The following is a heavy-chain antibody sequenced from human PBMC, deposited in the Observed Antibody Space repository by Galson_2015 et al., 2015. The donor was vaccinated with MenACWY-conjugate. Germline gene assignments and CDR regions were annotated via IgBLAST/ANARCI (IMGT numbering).Heavy chain of an antibody. V-gene: IGHV1-3*01. D-gene: IGHD3-10*01. CDR1: GYTFTRYA. CDR3: ARDWYYYGSGSGLRPILRYMDV. J-gene: IGHJ6*03. Sequence: SVKVSCKASGYTFTRYAMNWVRQAPGQRLEWMGWINAGNGNTKYSQKFQGRVTITRDTSASTAYMELSSLRSEDTAVYYCARDWYYYGSGSGLRPILRYMDVWGKGTTVTVSS. CDR2: INAGNGNT.